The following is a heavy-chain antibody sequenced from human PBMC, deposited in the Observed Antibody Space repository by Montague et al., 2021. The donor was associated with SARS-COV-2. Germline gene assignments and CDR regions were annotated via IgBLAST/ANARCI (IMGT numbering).Heavy chain of an antibody. CDR3: TREGYQVLWSDYYYYGMDV. Sequence: ETLSLTGAVYGGSFSGYYWIWIRQPPGKGLEWIGEINHSGSTNYNPSLKSRVTISVDTSKNQFSLKLSSVTAADTAVYYCTREGYQVLWSDYYYYGMDVWGQGTTVTVSS. J-gene: IGHJ6*02. D-gene: IGHD2-2*01. CDR1: GGSFSGYY. CDR2: INHSGST. V-gene: IGHV4-34*01.